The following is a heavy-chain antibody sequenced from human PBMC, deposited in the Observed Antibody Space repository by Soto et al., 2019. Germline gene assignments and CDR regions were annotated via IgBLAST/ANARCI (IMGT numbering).Heavy chain of an antibody. Sequence: EVQLVESGGGLVQPGGSLRLSCAASGFTFSSYSMNWVRQAPGKGLEWVSYISSSSSTIYYADSVKGRFTISRDNAKNSLYLQMNSLRDEDTAVYYCARDNDYYDSSGSFDYWGQGTLVTVSS. D-gene: IGHD3-22*01. J-gene: IGHJ4*02. CDR3: ARDNDYYDSSGSFDY. V-gene: IGHV3-48*02. CDR2: ISSSSSTI. CDR1: GFTFSSYS.